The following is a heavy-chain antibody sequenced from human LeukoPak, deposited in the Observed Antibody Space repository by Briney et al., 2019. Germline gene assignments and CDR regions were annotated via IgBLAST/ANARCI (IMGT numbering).Heavy chain of an antibody. J-gene: IGHJ4*02. CDR2: ISAYNGNP. D-gene: IGHD2-15*01. V-gene: IGHV1-18*01. CDR3: ARDLLVVDSPSRE. Sequence: ASVKVSCKASRYTFTSYGISWVRQAPGQGLEWMGWISAYNGNPNYAQKLQGRVTMTTDTSTSTAYMELRSLRSDDTAVYYCARDLLVVDSPSREWGQGTLVTVSS. CDR1: RYTFTSYG.